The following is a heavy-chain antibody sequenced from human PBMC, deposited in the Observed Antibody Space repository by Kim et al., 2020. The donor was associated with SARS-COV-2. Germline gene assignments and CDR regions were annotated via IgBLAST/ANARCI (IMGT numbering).Heavy chain of an antibody. D-gene: IGHD6-19*01. CDR3: ARQLGGAGKDY. Sequence: GGSLRLSCAASGFTFSSYSMNWVRQAPGKGLEWVSSISSSSSYIYYADSVKGRFTISRDNAKNSLHLQMNSLRAEDTAVYYCARQLGGAGKDYWGQGTLVTVSS. J-gene: IGHJ4*02. CDR1: GFTFSSYS. CDR2: ISSSSSYI. V-gene: IGHV3-21*01.